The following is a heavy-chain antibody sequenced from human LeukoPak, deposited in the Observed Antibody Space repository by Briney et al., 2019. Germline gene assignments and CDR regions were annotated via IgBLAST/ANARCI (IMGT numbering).Heavy chain of an antibody. CDR3: ARVGGWYSVVDY. Sequence: GIINPSCGSTSYAQKFQGRVTMTRDTSTSTVYMELSSLRSEDTAVYYCARVGGWYSVVDYWGQEPWSPSPQ. D-gene: IGHD6-19*01. CDR2: INPSCGST. V-gene: IGHV1-46*01. J-gene: IGHJ4*01.